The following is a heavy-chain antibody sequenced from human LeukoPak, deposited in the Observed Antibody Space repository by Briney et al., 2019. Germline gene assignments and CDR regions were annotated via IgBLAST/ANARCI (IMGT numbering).Heavy chain of an antibody. CDR2: ISYDGSNK. Sequence: GGSLRLSCAASGFTFSSYAMHWVRQAPGKGLEWVAVISYDGSNKYYADSVRGRFTISRDNSKNTLYLQMNSLRAEDTAVYYCAGNWNLDYWGQGTLVTVSS. J-gene: IGHJ4*02. D-gene: IGHD1-20*01. CDR3: AGNWNLDY. CDR1: GFTFSSYA. V-gene: IGHV3-30-3*01.